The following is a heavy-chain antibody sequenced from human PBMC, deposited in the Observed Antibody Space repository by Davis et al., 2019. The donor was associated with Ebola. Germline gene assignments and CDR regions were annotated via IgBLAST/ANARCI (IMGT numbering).Heavy chain of an antibody. CDR3: ARDCRLFRIANWFDP. J-gene: IGHJ5*02. Sequence: GESLKISCAASGFTFSSYSMNWVRQAPGKGLVWVSRINSDGSSTSYADSVKGRFTISRDNAKNSLYLQMNSLRAEDTAVYYCARDCRLFRIANWFDPWGQGTLVTVSS. CDR2: INSDGSST. D-gene: IGHD2/OR15-2a*01. CDR1: GFTFSSYS. V-gene: IGHV3-74*01.